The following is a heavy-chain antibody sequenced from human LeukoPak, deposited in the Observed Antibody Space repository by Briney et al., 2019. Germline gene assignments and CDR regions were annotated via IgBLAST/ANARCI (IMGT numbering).Heavy chain of an antibody. J-gene: IGHJ4*02. CDR3: AGDRGSSSWAPLGY. CDR2: IWYDGSNK. Sequence: GGSLRLSCAASGFTFSSYGMHWVRQAPGKGLEWVAVIWYDGSNKYYADSVKGRFTISRDNSKNTLYLQMNSLRAEDTAVYYCAGDRGSSSWAPLGYWGQGTLVTVSS. CDR1: GFTFSSYG. D-gene: IGHD6-6*01. V-gene: IGHV3-33*01.